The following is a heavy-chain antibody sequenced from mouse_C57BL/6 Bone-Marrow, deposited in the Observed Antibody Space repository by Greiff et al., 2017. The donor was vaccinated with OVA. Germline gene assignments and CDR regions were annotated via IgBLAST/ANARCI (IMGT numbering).Heavy chain of an antibody. D-gene: IGHD2-4*01. J-gene: IGHJ3*01. V-gene: IGHV5-9-1*02. CDR3: TVYDYDSWFAY. Sequence: EVMLVESGEGLVKPGGSLKLSCAASGFTFSSYAMSWVRQTPEKRLEWVAYISSGGDYIYYADTVKGRFTISRDNARNTLYLQMSSLKSEDTAMYYCTVYDYDSWFAYWGQGTLVTVSA. CDR2: ISSGGDYI. CDR1: GFTFSSYA.